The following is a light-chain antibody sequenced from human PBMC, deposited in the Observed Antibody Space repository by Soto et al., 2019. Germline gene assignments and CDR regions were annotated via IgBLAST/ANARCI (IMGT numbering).Light chain of an antibody. CDR1: QSLSTS. J-gene: IGKJ4*01. CDR2: KAS. CDR3: LQYNTYPLT. V-gene: IGKV1-5*03. Sequence: DIQMTQSPSTLSAYVEDRVTITCRASQSLSTSLAWYQQKPGKAPKLLIYKASTLQSGVPSRVSGSGSGTEFTLTISSLQPDDFATYYCLQYNTYPLTFGGGTKVEIK.